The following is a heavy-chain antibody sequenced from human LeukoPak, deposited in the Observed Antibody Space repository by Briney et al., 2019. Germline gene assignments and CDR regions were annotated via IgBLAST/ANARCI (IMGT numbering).Heavy chain of an antibody. V-gene: IGHV4-59*01. Sequence: SETLSLTCTVSGGSISSYYWSWIRQPPGKGLEWIGYIYYKGSTNYNPSLKSRVTISVDTSKNQFSLKLSSVTAADTAVYYCARSTTTMIVVAEGDYFDYWGQGTLVTVSS. CDR1: GGSISSYY. D-gene: IGHD3-22*01. CDR2: IYYKGST. J-gene: IGHJ4*02. CDR3: ARSTTTMIVVAEGDYFDY.